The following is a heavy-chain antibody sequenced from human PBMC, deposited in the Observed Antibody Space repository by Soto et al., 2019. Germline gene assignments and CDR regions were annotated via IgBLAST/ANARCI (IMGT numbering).Heavy chain of an antibody. CDR1: GGSFSGYY. J-gene: IGHJ6*02. Sequence: SETLSLTCAVYGGSFSGYYWSWIRQPPGKGLEWIGEINHSGSTNYNPSLKSRVTISVDTSKNQFSLKLSSVTAADTAVYYCARGGRIAVAGTPHYYYYGMDVGGQGNTVT. CDR3: ARGGRIAVAGTPHYYYYGMDV. CDR2: INHSGST. D-gene: IGHD6-19*01. V-gene: IGHV4-34*01.